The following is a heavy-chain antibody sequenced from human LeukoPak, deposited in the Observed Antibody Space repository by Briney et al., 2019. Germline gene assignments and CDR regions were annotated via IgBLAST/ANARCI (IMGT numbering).Heavy chain of an antibody. Sequence: GASVKVSCKASGYTFTGYYMHWVRQAPGQGLEWMGWINPNSGGTNYAQKFQGRVTMTRDTSISTAYMELSRLRSDDTAVYYCAVSGNFWRGYAFDIWGQGTMVTLSS. D-gene: IGHD3-3*01. CDR1: GYTFTGYY. CDR2: INPNSGGT. J-gene: IGHJ3*02. V-gene: IGHV1-2*02. CDR3: AVSGNFWRGYAFDI.